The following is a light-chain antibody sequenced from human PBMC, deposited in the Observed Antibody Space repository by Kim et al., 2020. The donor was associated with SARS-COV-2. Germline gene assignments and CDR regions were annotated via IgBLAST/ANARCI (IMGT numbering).Light chain of an antibody. J-gene: IGKJ1*01. Sequence: SESVGDRVTLTCRASQSISNYLAWYQQKPGKAPKALIYKASILEIGVPSRFSGSGSGTEFTLTISSLQPDDSATYYCQQYTNIGTFGQGTKVDIK. CDR2: KAS. CDR1: QSISNY. CDR3: QQYTNIGT. V-gene: IGKV1-5*03.